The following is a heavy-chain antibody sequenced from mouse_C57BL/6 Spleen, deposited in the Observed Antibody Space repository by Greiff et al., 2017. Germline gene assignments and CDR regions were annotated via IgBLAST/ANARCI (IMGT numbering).Heavy chain of an antibody. D-gene: IGHD2-10*01. V-gene: IGHV1-52*01. CDR2: IDPSDSAT. J-gene: IGHJ4*01. CDR1: GYTFTSYW. Sequence: VQLQQPGAELVRPGSSVKLSCKASGYTFTSYWMHWVKQRPIQGLEWIGNIDPSDSATHYNQKFKDKATLTVDKSSSTAYMQLSSLTSEDSAVYYCARSYYGNYGAMDYWGQGTSVTVSS. CDR3: ARSYYGNYGAMDY.